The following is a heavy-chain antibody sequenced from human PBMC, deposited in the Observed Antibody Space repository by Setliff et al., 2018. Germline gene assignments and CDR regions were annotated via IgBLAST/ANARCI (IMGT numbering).Heavy chain of an antibody. CDR1: GFTFRSCW. CDR3: SRDLQGSGDYVVDY. J-gene: IGHJ4*02. CDR2: IKKDGSIK. V-gene: IGHV3-7*01. Sequence: GESLKISCAASGFTFRSCWMSWVRQAPGKGLEWVANIKKDGSIKYYLDSVRGRFTISRDDAENSLTLQMNSLRVEDTAVYYCSRDLQGSGDYVVDYWGQGTLVTV. D-gene: IGHD4-17*01.